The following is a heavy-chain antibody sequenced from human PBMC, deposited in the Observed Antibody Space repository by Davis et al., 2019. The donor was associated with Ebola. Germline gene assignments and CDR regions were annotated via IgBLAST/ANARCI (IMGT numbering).Heavy chain of an antibody. V-gene: IGHV4-59*03. D-gene: IGHD3-10*01. J-gene: IGHJ4*02. CDR1: GVPISRHY. CDR2: SYYTVSA. CDR3: SERGSSI. Sequence: PSETLSLTCTVSGVPISRHYLSWIRQPPGKRLERFGSSYYTVSAYYNSSLNSRVTISVDTSKNQFSLKLTSVTAADTAMYYCSERGSSIWGQGTLVTLSS.